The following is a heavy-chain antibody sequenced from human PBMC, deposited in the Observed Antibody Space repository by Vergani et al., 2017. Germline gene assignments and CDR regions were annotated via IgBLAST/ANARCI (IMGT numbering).Heavy chain of an antibody. CDR2: IYWDDDK. D-gene: IGHD3-10*01. V-gene: IGHV2-5*02. Sequence: QITLKESGPTLVKLTQTLTLTCTFSGFSLSPSGVGVGWIRQPPGKALEWLALIYWDDDKHYSPSLKSRLTITKDTAKNQVVLTMTNMDPVVTARYYCAHSQESMVRGVMGDDAFDIWGQGTMVTVSS. CDR1: GFSLSPSGVG. CDR3: AHSQESMVRGVMGDDAFDI. J-gene: IGHJ3*02.